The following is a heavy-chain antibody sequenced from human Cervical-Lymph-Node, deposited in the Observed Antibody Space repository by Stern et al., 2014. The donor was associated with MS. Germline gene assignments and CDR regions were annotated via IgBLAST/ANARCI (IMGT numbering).Heavy chain of an antibody. Sequence: QVQLMQSGPGLVKPSQTVSLTCTVSGASVSSSGYYWSWIRQHPGKGLEWIGYIYYTGSTYYNPSLKSRVSISVDTSKNRFSLRLSSVTAADTAVYFCARGATINDFDFWGQGTLVTVSS. CDR1: GASVSSSGYY. CDR3: ARGATINDFDF. CDR2: IYYTGST. J-gene: IGHJ4*02. V-gene: IGHV4-31*03. D-gene: IGHD5-12*01.